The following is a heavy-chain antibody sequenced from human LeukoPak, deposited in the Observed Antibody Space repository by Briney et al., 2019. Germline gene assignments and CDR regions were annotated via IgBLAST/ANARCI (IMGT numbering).Heavy chain of an antibody. V-gene: IGHV3-53*04. D-gene: IGHD6-19*01. CDR2: IYSGGST. J-gene: IGHJ6*02. CDR1: GFTVSSNY. CDR3: ARQGWDYYSMAV. Sequence: GGSLRLSCAASGFTVSSNYMSWVRQAPGKGLEWGSVIYSGGSTYYADSVKGRFTISRHNSKNTLYLQMNSRRAEDTAVYYCARQGWDYYSMAVWGQGTTVTVSS.